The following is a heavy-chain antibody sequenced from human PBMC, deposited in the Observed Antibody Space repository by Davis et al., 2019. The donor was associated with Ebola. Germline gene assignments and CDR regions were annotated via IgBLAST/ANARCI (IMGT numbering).Heavy chain of an antibody. CDR2: INHSGST. J-gene: IGHJ4*02. Sequence: SWVRQPLGKGLEWIGEINHSGSTYYNPSLKSRVTISVDTSKNQFSLKLSSVTAADTAVYYCASLDWLCYWGQGTLVTVSS. V-gene: IGHV4-34*13. CDR3: ASLDWLCY. D-gene: IGHD3/OR15-3a*01.